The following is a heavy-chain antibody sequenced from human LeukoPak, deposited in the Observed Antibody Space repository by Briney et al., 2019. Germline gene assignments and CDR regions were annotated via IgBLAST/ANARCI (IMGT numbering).Heavy chain of an antibody. Sequence: SVKVSCKASGGTFSSYAISWVRQAPGQGLEWMGGIIPIFGTANYAQKFQGRVTITADESTSTAYMELSSLRSEDTAVYYCARDPPSPGTRNYYYYGMDVWGQGTTVTVSS. CDR3: ARDPPSPGTRNYYYYGMDV. V-gene: IGHV1-69*01. CDR2: IIPIFGTA. D-gene: IGHD1-14*01. J-gene: IGHJ6*02. CDR1: GGTFSSYA.